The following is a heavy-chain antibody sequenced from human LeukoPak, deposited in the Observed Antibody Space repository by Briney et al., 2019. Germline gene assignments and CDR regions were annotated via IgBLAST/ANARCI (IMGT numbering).Heavy chain of an antibody. J-gene: IGHJ4*02. CDR1: GYTFTGYY. Sequence: ASVKVSCKAPGYTFTGYYMHWVRQAPGQGLEWMGRINPNSGGTNYAQKFQGRVTMTRDTSISTAYMELSRLRSDDTAVYYCARVHGSGSYYNDEGSDYWGQGTLVTVSS. V-gene: IGHV1-2*06. CDR3: ARVHGSGSYYNDEGSDY. D-gene: IGHD3-10*01. CDR2: INPNSGGT.